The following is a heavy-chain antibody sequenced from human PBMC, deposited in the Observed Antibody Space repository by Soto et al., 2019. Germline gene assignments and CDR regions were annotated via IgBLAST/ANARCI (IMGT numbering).Heavy chain of an antibody. CDR1: GGSISSYY. J-gene: IGHJ1*01. CDR2: IYYSGST. Sequence: PSETLSLTCTVSGGSISSYYWSWIRQPPGKGLEWIGYIYYSGSTNYNPSLKSRVTISVDTSKNQFSLKLSSVTAADTAVYYCAREERSSWYAEYFQHWGQGTLVTVSS. V-gene: IGHV4-59*01. CDR3: AREERSSWYAEYFQH. D-gene: IGHD6-13*01.